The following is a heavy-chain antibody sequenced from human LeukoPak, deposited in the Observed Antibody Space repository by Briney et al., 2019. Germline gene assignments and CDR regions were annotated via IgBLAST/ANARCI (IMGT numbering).Heavy chain of an antibody. D-gene: IGHD1-1*01. CDR2: ISGSGGDI. J-gene: IGHJ4*02. CDR3: AKLSGTYGTTSRVLDS. CDR1: GFTFTTYA. Sequence: GGSLRLSCAASGFTFTTYAIMWVRQAPGKGLEWVSVISGSGGDIYFADSVKGRFTISRDNSKNTLYLQMNNLRAEDTAVYYCAKLSGTYGTTSRVLDSWGQGTLVTVSS. V-gene: IGHV3-23*01.